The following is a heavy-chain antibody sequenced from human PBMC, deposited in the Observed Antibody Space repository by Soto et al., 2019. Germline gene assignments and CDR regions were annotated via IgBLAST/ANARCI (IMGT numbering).Heavy chain of an antibody. CDR3: AREQGSGYVIKLLSFYNMDV. J-gene: IGHJ6*02. Sequence: QVQLVQSGAEVKKPGSSVKVSCKASGGTFSSYAISWVRQAPGQGLEWMGGIIPIFGTANYAQKFQGRVTLXAXEXXSTAYMELSSLRSEDTAVYYCAREQGSGYVIKLLSFYNMDVWGQGTTVTVSS. V-gene: IGHV1-69*12. CDR2: IIPIFGTA. D-gene: IGHD5-12*01. CDR1: GGTFSSYA.